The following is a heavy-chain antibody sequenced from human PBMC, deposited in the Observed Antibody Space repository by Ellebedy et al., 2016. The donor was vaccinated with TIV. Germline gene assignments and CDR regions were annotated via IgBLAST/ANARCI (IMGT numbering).Heavy chain of an antibody. J-gene: IGHJ4*02. V-gene: IGHV5-51*01. D-gene: IGHD2-15*01. CDR3: ARVGEVAATPCSY. CDR2: IYPGDSST. CDR1: RYSFTSYW. Sequence: GESLKISCKGSRYSFTSYWIGWVRQMPGKGLERMGIIYPGDSSTRYSPSFQGQVTISADKSISTAYLQWSSLKASDTAMYYCARVGEVAATPCSYWGQGTLVTVSS.